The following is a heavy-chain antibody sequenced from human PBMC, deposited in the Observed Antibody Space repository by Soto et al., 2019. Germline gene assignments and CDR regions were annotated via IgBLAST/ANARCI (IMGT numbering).Heavy chain of an antibody. Sequence: PSETLSLTCTVSGGSISSGGYYWSWIRQHPGKGLEWIGYIYYSGSTYYNPSLKSRVTISVDTSKNQFSLKLSSVTAADTAVYYCARDRTFVPYYYGSGSYYSGAFDIWGQGTMVTVSS. D-gene: IGHD3-10*01. CDR1: GGSISSGGYY. J-gene: IGHJ3*02. CDR2: IYYSGST. CDR3: ARDRTFVPYYYGSGSYYSGAFDI. V-gene: IGHV4-31*03.